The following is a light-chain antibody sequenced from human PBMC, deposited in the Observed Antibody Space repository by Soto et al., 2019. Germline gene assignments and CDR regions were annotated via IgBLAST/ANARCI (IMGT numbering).Light chain of an antibody. V-gene: IGKV1-33*01. CDR2: DAS. J-gene: IGKJ5*01. Sequence: DIQMTQSPSSLSASVGYRVTITCQASHDIRKYLNWYQQKPGKAPKLLIYDASNMETGVPSRFTGSGSGTDFTFTISSLQPEDIATYYCQQYENFPITFGQGTRLEI. CDR1: HDIRKY. CDR3: QQYENFPIT.